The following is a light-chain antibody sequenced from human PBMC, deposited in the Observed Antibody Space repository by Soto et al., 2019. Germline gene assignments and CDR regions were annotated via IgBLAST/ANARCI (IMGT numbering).Light chain of an antibody. V-gene: IGKV3-15*01. Sequence: EIVVTQSPATLSVSPGERVTLSCRASQSVSSSLAWYQHRPGQAPRLLIYDTSTRAAGIAARFSGSGSGTEFTLTIGSMQSEDSAVYYCQQYVHWPPGAFGQGTTVEIK. CDR1: QSVSSS. J-gene: IGKJ1*01. CDR3: QQYVHWPPGA. CDR2: DTS.